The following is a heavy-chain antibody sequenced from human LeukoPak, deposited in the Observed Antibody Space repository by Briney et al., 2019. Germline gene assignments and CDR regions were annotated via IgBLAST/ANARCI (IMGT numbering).Heavy chain of an antibody. J-gene: IGHJ4*02. CDR2: ISDSGST. D-gene: IGHD5-12*01. V-gene: IGHV4-59*12. CDR1: GGSITSYY. Sequence: SETLSLTCTVSGGSITSYYWTWIRQPPGKGLEWIGHISDSGSTNYNPSLKSRVSISGDTSKNQVSLKMASVTAADTAVYYCATGKGYHYYWGQGTLVTVSS. CDR3: ATGKGYHYY.